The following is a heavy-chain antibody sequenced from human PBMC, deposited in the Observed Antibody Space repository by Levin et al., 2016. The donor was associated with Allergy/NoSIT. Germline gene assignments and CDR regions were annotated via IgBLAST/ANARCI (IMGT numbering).Heavy chain of an antibody. D-gene: IGHD3-10*01. Sequence: GGSLRLSCKASGYIFSSYWIAWVRQMPGKGLEWMGIVYPGDADTRYSPSFQGQVTISADKSINTAYLQWNSLKASDTAMYFCARQSYTRHWYLDLWGRGTLVTVSS. CDR2: VYPGDADT. CDR1: GYIFSSYW. CDR3: ARQSYTRHWYLDL. V-gene: IGHV5-51*01. J-gene: IGHJ2*01.